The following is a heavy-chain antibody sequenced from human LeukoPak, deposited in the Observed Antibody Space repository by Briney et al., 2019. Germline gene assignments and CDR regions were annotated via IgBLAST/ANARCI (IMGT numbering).Heavy chain of an antibody. V-gene: IGHV1-18*01. CDR1: GYAFTTYG. J-gene: IGHJ4*02. CDR3: VRDEYYEVAY. D-gene: IGHD3-22*01. Sequence: ASVKVSCRASGYAFTTYGFSWVRQAPGQGLEWMGWISSSNGNTHYAQDFLGRLTMTTDTSTTTAYMELRSLRSDDTAVYYCVRDEYYEVAYWGQGTLVTVSP. CDR2: ISSSNGNT.